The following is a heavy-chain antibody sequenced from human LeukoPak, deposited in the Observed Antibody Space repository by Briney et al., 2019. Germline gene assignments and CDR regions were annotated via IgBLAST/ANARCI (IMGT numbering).Heavy chain of an antibody. D-gene: IGHD4-11*01. CDR2: IYPGDSET. V-gene: IGHV5-51*01. CDR1: GSSFTICC. CDR3: ARSTVACATFDY. J-gene: IGHJ4*02. Sequence: HGESLNITRLRTGSSFTICCVCGGRQMPGKGLEWMGIIYPGDSETRYSPSFQGQVTISADRSISTASLQWRSLKAADTARNYVARSTVACATFDYWGQGTLVTVSS.